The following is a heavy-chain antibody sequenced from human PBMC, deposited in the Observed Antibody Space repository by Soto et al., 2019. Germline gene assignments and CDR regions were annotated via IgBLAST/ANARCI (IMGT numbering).Heavy chain of an antibody. CDR3: ARGSLRHDAFDI. Sequence: QVQLQESGPGLVKPSETLSLTCTVSGGSISSYYWSWIRQPPGKGLEWIGYIYYSGSTNYNPSLTSRVTISVDTSKNQFSLKLSSVTAADTAVYYCARGSLRHDAFDIWGQGTMVTVSS. D-gene: IGHD4-17*01. J-gene: IGHJ3*02. V-gene: IGHV4-59*01. CDR1: GGSISSYY. CDR2: IYYSGST.